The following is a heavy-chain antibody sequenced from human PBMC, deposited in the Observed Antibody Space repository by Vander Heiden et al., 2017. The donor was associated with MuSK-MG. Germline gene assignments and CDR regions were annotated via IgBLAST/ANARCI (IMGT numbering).Heavy chain of an antibody. Sequence: QVQLQESGPGLVKPSQTLSLICTVSGGSISSGAYYWAWFRQHPGKGLEWIGYIFYSGSTHYNPSLKSRVTILVDTSKNQFSLNLTSVTAADTAVYYCARELDYGDYGDAFDIWGQGTMVTVSS. V-gene: IGHV4-31*03. J-gene: IGHJ3*02. CDR3: ARELDYGDYGDAFDI. CDR2: IFYSGST. D-gene: IGHD4-17*01. CDR1: GGSISSGAYY.